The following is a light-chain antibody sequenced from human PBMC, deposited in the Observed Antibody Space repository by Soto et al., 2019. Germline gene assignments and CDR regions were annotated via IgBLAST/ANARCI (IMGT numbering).Light chain of an antibody. CDR3: QTWDNSTVV. V-gene: IGLV3-1*01. CDR1: KLGEKY. CDR2: QDK. Sequence: SYELTQPPSVSVSPGQTASISCSGDKLGEKYTCWYQQKPGQSPLLVIYQDKKRPSGIPERFSGSNSGNTATLTISETQAVDEADYYCQTWDNSTVVFGGGTKVTVL. J-gene: IGLJ2*01.